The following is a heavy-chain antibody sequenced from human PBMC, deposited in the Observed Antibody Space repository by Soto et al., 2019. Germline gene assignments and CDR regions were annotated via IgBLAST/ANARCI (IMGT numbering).Heavy chain of an antibody. CDR1: GGSISSGDYY. V-gene: IGHV4-30-4*01. Sequence: SETLSLTCTVSGGSISSGDYYWSWIRQPPGKGLEWIGYIYYSGSTYYNPSLKSRVTISVDTSKNQFSLKLSSVTAADTAVYYCARDVGYYYDSSGSFDYWGQGTLVTVSS. CDR3: ARDVGYYYDSSGSFDY. J-gene: IGHJ4*02. CDR2: IYYSGST. D-gene: IGHD3-22*01.